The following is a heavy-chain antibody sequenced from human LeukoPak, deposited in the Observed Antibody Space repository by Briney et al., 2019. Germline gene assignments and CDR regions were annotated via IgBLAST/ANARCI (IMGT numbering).Heavy chain of an antibody. D-gene: IGHD3-22*01. Sequence: GGSLRLSCAASGFTFSSYEMNWVRQAPGKGLEWVSYISSSGSTIYYADSVKGRFTISRDNAKNSLYMQMNSLRAEDTAVYYCAKTAYYYDSSGYYYSDYSYYFMDVWGKGTTVTISS. J-gene: IGHJ6*03. CDR3: AKTAYYYDSSGYYYSDYSYYFMDV. CDR2: ISSSGSTI. V-gene: IGHV3-48*03. CDR1: GFTFSSYE.